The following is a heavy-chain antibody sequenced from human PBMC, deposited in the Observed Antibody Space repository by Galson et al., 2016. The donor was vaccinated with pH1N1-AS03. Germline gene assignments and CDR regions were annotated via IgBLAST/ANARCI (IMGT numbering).Heavy chain of an antibody. Sequence: SLRLSCAASGFTFDDYAMRWVRQAPGKGLEWVSLINWEGASTYYADSVQGRFTVSRDNSKNSLYLQMNSLRAEDTALYYCAKAGRYSESNGYYSLTSWGQGTLVTVSS. J-gene: IGHJ5*02. V-gene: IGHV3-43D*03. CDR1: GFTFDDYA. D-gene: IGHD3-22*01. CDR2: INWEGAST. CDR3: AKAGRYSESNGYYSLTS.